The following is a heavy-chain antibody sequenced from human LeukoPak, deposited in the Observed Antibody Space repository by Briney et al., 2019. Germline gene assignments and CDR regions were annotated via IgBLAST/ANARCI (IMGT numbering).Heavy chain of an antibody. CDR2: ISAYNGNT. V-gene: IGHV1-18*01. Sequence: ASVKVSCKASGYTFTRYLISWVRQAPGQGLEWMGWISAYNGNTNYAQKLQGRVTMTTDTSTSTAYMELRSLRSDDTAVYYCARDHVDIVVTASDYWGQGTMVTVSS. CDR1: GYTFTRYL. J-gene: IGHJ4*02. D-gene: IGHD5-12*01. CDR3: ARDHVDIVVTASDY.